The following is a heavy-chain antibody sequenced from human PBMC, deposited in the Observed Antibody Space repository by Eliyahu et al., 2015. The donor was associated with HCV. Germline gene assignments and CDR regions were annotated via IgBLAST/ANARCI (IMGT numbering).Heavy chain of an antibody. CDR1: GGSFSGYQ. V-gene: IGHV4-34*01. J-gene: IGHJ4*02. D-gene: IGHD3-16*01. CDR3: ARGGLKNNFFS. Sequence: QVQLQQWGAGLLKPSETLSLTCGVYGGSFSGYQWSWIRQPPGKGLEWIGEINHSGAANYNPSVQSRVTLSVDTSKMQFSLKLTSLTAADTAVYYCARGGLKNNFFSWGQGTLVTVSS. CDR2: INHSGAA.